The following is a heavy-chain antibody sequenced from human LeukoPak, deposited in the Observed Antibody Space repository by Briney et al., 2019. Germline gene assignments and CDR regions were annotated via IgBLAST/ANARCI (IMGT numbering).Heavy chain of an antibody. Sequence: VACINQDGREKYSVEGRFTISRDNAKNSLYLQMNSLRADDTAVYYCARDGVAPGLYFDSWGQGTLATVSS. CDR3: ARDGVAPGLYFDS. J-gene: IGHJ4*02. V-gene: IGHV3-7*01. D-gene: IGHD2-15*01. CDR2: INQDGREK.